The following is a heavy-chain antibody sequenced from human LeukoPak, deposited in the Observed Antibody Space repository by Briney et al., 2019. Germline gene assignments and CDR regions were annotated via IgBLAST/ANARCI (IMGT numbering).Heavy chain of an antibody. D-gene: IGHD2-2*01. CDR2: IYSIGNT. J-gene: IGHJ5*02. V-gene: IGHV4-39*01. CDR3: ARQPALSYCSSATCWFDA. Sequence: SETLSLTCTVSGGSISTTSYYWAWIRQPPGKGLEWIGSIYSIGNTYYNPSLKSRVTISVDTSEEQFSLKMNSVTAADTALYYCARQPALSYCSSATCWFDAWGQGILVTASS. CDR1: GGSISTTSYY.